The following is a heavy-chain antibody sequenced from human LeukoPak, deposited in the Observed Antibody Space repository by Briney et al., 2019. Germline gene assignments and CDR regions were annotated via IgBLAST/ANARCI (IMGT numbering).Heavy chain of an antibody. CDR2: IDPPSGVP. CDR1: GYTFTGQF. CDR3: ARSGFSTGFYLDF. Sequence: GASVKVSCKASGYTFTGQFIHWLRQARGEGLEWMGWIDPPSGVPHYAQKFQDTVPLTRDTSTGTAYMELHRLQSDDTAVYYCARSGFSTGFYLDFWGQGTLISVSS. J-gene: IGHJ4*02. D-gene: IGHD6-19*01. V-gene: IGHV1-2*02.